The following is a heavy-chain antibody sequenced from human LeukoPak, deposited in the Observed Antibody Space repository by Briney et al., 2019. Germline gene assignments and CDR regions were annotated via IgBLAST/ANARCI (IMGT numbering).Heavy chain of an antibody. CDR3: AKEPASSGWFDP. CDR1: GFTFSSYA. CDR2: ISGTGGRT. J-gene: IGHJ5*02. Sequence: PGGSLRLSCAASGFTFSSYAMSWVRQAPGKGLEWVSAISGTGGRTYYADSVKGWFTISRDNSKNTLYLQMNSLRAEDTAVYYCAKEPASSGWFDPWGQGTLVAVSS. V-gene: IGHV3-23*01. D-gene: IGHD6-19*01.